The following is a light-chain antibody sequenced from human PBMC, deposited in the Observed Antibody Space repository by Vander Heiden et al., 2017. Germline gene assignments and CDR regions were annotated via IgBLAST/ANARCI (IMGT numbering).Light chain of an antibody. CDR1: NIGSKN. Sequence: SYELTQPLSVSVALGQTARITCGGNNIGSKNVPWSQQKPGQAPVLVIERDSNRPSGIPERFSGSNSGNTATLTISRAQAGDEADYYCQVWDSSTALYVFGTGTKVTVL. CDR3: QVWDSSTALYV. J-gene: IGLJ1*01. V-gene: IGLV3-9*01. CDR2: RDS.